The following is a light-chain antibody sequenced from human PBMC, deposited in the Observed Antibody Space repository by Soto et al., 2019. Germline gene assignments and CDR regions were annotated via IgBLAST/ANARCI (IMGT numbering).Light chain of an antibody. V-gene: IGKV1-27*01. CDR2: AAS. CDR1: QGISNY. CDR3: QKYKSAPRT. Sequence: DIQMTQSPSSLSASVGDRVTITCRASQGISNYLAWYQQKPGKVPKLLIYAASTLQSGVPFRFIGSRSGTYFTLTISILQPEDVATYYCQKYKSAPRTFGQGTKVEIK. J-gene: IGKJ1*01.